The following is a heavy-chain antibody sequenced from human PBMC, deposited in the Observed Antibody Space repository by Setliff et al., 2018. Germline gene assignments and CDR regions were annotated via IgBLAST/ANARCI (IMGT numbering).Heavy chain of an antibody. CDR3: ATRGYSSGWYYFDY. CDR2: IGAYNGNT. V-gene: IGHV1-45*02. J-gene: IGHJ4*02. Sequence: SVKVSCKASGYTFTYRYLHWVRQAPGQALEWMGWIGAYNGNTYNAHKFQGRVTMTSDTSTGTAYMELSSLRSEDTAVYYCATRGYSSGWYYFDYWGQGTLVTVSS. CDR1: GYTFTYRY. D-gene: IGHD6-19*01.